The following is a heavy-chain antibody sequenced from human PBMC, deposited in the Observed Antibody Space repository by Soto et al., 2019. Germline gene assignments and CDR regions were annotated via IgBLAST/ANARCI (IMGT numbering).Heavy chain of an antibody. D-gene: IGHD3-3*01. CDR1: GGYISSSCYY. V-gene: IGHV4-39*01. J-gene: IGHJ6*03. CDR2: INYSGST. Sequence: SETLSLTCTVSGGYISSSCYYWGWIRQPPGKGLEWIGSINYSGSTYYNPSLKSRVTISVDTSKNQFSLKRSSRTAADTAVYYCARHPAITIFGVDTTNYYYADVWGKGTTVTV. CDR3: ARHPAITIFGVDTTNYYYADV.